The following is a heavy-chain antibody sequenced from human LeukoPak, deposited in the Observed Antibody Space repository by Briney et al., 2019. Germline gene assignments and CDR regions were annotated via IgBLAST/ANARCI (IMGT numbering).Heavy chain of an antibody. CDR3: AWQYRGYDLIDY. CDR1: GLTVSSNY. CDR2: IYSGGST. V-gene: IGHV3-66*02. J-gene: IGHJ4*02. Sequence: GGSLRLSCAASGLTVSSNYMSWVRQAPGKGLEWVSVIYSGGSTYYADSVKGRFTISRDNSKNTLYLQMNSLRAEDTAVYYCAWQYRGYDLIDYWGQGTLVTVSS. D-gene: IGHD5-12*01.